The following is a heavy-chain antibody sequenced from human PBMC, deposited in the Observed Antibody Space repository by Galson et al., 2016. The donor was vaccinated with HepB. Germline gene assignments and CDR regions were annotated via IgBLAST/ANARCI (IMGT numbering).Heavy chain of an antibody. D-gene: IGHD1-14*01. Sequence: SLRLSCAASGFAFTFYAMNWVRQTPGKGLEWVSTINGGGDTTYYADSVKGRFTISRDNSRNTLSLQMNSLRGEDTAVYYCARRAGPGWGAFDRWGQGTMVTVSP. CDR2: INGGGDTT. V-gene: IGHV3-23*01. CDR3: ARRAGPGWGAFDR. J-gene: IGHJ3*02. CDR1: GFAFTFYA.